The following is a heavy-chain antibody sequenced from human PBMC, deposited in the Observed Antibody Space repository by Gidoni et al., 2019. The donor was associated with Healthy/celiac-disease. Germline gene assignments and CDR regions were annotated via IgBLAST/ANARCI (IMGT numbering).Heavy chain of an antibody. Sequence: QVQLVQSGAEVKKPGASGKVSCKVSGHTLTESSIHWVRQAPGKGLEWMGGFDPEDGKTIYAQSFQGRVTMTEDSSTDTAYMELNSLRSEDTAVYYCATATETGGGYNFDYWGQGTLVTVSS. D-gene: IGHD3-16*01. CDR3: ATATETGGGYNFDY. J-gene: IGHJ4*02. V-gene: IGHV1-24*01. CDR2: FDPEDGKT. CDR1: GHTLTESS.